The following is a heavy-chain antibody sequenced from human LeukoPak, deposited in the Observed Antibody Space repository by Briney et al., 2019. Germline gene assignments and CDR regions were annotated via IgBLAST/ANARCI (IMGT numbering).Heavy chain of an antibody. Sequence: SETLSLTCTVSGGSISSYYWSWIRQPAGKGLEWIGRIYTSGSTNYNPFLKSRVTMSVDTSKNQFSLKLSSVTAADTAVYYCARELELQEGYYFDYWGQGTLVTVSS. CDR3: ARELELQEGYYFDY. V-gene: IGHV4-4*07. J-gene: IGHJ4*02. CDR2: IYTSGST. CDR1: GGSISSYY. D-gene: IGHD1-7*01.